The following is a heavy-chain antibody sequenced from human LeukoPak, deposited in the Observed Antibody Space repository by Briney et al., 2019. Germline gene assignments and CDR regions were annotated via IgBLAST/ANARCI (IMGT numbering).Heavy chain of an antibody. V-gene: IGHV4-30-2*05. J-gene: IGHJ5*02. Sequence: SETLSLTCAVSGGSISSGGYSWSWIRQPPGKGLEWIGYIYHSGSTYYNPSLKSRVTISVDTSKNQFSLKLSSVTAADTAVYYCARRCSSTSCYAWFDPWGQGTLVTVSS. D-gene: IGHD2-2*01. CDR3: ARRCSSTSCYAWFDP. CDR1: GGSISSGGYS. CDR2: IYHSGST.